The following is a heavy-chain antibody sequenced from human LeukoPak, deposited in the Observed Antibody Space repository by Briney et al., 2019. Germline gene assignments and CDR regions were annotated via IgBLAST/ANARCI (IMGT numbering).Heavy chain of an antibody. V-gene: IGHV3-48*01. D-gene: IGHD3-10*01. CDR1: GFTFSSYA. CDR3: ARDYRGEYFASGHFDY. Sequence: GGSLRLSCAASGFTFSSYAMSWVRQAPGKGLEWVSYISSSTTTIYYADSVKGRFTISRDNAKNSMYLQMNSLRGEDTAVYYCARDYRGEYFASGHFDYWGQGTLVTVSS. CDR2: ISSSTTTI. J-gene: IGHJ4*02.